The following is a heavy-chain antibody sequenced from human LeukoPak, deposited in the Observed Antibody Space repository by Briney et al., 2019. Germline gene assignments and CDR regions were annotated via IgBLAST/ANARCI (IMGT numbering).Heavy chain of an antibody. CDR3: ARTYYYDSRGYRYMDV. CDR2: IYYSGST. J-gene: IGHJ6*03. CDR1: GGSISSYY. Sequence: SETLSLTCTVSGGSISSYYWSWIRQPPGKGLEWIGYIYYSGSTNYNPSLKSRVTISVDTSKNQFSLKLSSVTAADTAVYYCARTYYYDSRGYRYMDVWGKGTTVTVS. D-gene: IGHD3-22*01. V-gene: IGHV4-59*01.